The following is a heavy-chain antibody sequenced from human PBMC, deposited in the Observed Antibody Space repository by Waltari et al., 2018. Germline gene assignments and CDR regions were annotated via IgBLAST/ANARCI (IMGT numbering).Heavy chain of an antibody. Sequence: EVQLVESGGGLVKPGGSLRLSCAASGFTFSSYSMNWVRQAPGKGLEWVSSISSSSSYIYYADSVKGRFTSSRDNAKNSLYLQMNSLRAEDTAVYYCARDRPPYYYGMDVWGQGTTVTVSS. CDR1: GFTFSSYS. CDR3: ARDRPPYYYGMDV. CDR2: ISSSSSYI. J-gene: IGHJ6*02. V-gene: IGHV3-21*01.